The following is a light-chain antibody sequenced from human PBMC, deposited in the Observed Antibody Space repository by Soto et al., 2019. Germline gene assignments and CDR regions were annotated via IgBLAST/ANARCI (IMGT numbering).Light chain of an antibody. CDR1: TRAVTSGHY. CDR3: LLSYSGARPVV. V-gene: IGLV7-46*01. CDR2: DTS. Sequence: QAVVTQEPSLTVSPGGTVTLTCGSSTRAVTSGHYPYWFQQKPGQAPRTLIYDTSNKHSWTPARFSGSLLGGKAALTLSGAQPEEEAEYYCLLSYSGARPVVFGGGTKLTVL. J-gene: IGLJ2*01.